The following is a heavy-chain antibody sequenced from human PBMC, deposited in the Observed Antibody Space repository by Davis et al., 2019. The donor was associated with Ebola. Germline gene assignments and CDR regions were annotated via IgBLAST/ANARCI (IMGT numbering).Heavy chain of an antibody. D-gene: IGHD3-10*01. V-gene: IGHV1-18*01. CDR3: AREITMVRGGGWFDP. CDR2: ISAYNGNT. CDR1: GYTFTSYG. Sequence: ASVKVSCKASGYTFTSYGIRWVRQAPGQGLEWMGWISAYNGNTNYAQKLQGRVTMTTDTSTSTAYMELRSLRSDDTAVYYCAREITMVRGGGWFDPWGQGTLVTVSS. J-gene: IGHJ5*02.